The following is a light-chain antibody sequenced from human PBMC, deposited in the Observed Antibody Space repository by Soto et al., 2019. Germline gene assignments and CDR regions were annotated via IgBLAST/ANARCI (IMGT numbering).Light chain of an antibody. Sequence: EIVLTQSPGTLSLSPGERATLSCRASQSLTNSFIAWYQQKPGQAPRLLIYDTSSRATGIPDRFRGSGSGTDFTLTISRLEPEDFAVYYCQQRSNWPPVTFGQGTRLEIK. CDR1: QSLTNSF. CDR2: DTS. V-gene: IGKV3D-20*02. CDR3: QQRSNWPPVT. J-gene: IGKJ5*01.